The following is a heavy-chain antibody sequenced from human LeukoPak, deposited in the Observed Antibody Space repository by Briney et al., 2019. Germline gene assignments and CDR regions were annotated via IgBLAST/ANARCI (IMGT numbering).Heavy chain of an antibody. CDR2: IYYSGST. J-gene: IGHJ4*02. CDR1: GGSINSNNYY. CDR3: AREGGDTSGYYYDY. V-gene: IGHV4-39*07. Sequence: PSETLSLTCTVSGGSINSNNYYWGWLRQPPGKGLEWIGTIYYSGSTYYNPSLKSRVTISVDTSKNQFSLKLSSVTAADTAVYYCAREGGDTSGYYYDYWGQGTLVTVSS. D-gene: IGHD3-22*01.